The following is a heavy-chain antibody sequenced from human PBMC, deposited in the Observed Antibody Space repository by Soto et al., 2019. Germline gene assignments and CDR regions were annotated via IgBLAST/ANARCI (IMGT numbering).Heavy chain of an antibody. CDR1: GFTFSSYA. Sequence: GGSLRLSCAASGFTFSSYAMSWVRQAPGKGLEWVSAISGSGGSTYYADSVKGRFTISRDNSKNTLYLQMNSLRAEDTAVYYYAKDSIQLWRDTDAFDIWGQGKMVTASS. D-gene: IGHD5-18*01. J-gene: IGHJ3*02. CDR3: AKDSIQLWRDTDAFDI. V-gene: IGHV3-23*01. CDR2: ISGSGGST.